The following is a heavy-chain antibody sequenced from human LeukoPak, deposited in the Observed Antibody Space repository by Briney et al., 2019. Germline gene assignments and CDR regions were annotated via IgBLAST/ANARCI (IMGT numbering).Heavy chain of an antibody. J-gene: IGHJ4*02. CDR1: GFTFSSYG. V-gene: IGHV3-30*18. D-gene: IGHD4-17*01. CDR3: AKAFVSTVTTYYFDY. Sequence: GRSLRLSCAASGFTFSSYGMHWVRQAPGKGLEWVAVISYDGSNKYYADSVKGRFTISRDNSKNTLYLQMNSLRAEDTAVYYCAKAFVSTVTTYYFDYWGQGTPVTVSS. CDR2: ISYDGSNK.